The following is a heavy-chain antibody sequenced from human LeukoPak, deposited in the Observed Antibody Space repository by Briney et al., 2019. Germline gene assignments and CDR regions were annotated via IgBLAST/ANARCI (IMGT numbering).Heavy chain of an antibody. CDR3: ARDSSGYQ. V-gene: IGHV3-7*01. D-gene: IGHD3-22*01. CDR2: IKEDGSEK. Sequence: GGSLRLSCAASGFTFSTYWMSWVRQAPGKGLVWVANIKEDGSEKYYGDSVKGRFTISRDNAKNSLYLEMNSLRVEDTAVYYCARDSSGYQWGQGTLVTVSS. CDR1: GFTFSTYW. J-gene: IGHJ4*02.